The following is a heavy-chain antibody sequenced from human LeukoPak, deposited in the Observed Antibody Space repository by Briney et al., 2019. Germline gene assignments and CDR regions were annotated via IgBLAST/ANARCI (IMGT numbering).Heavy chain of an antibody. D-gene: IGHD5-12*01. V-gene: IGHV3-23*01. CDR2: ISGSGGST. CDR1: GFTFSSYA. Sequence: HPGGSLRLSCAASGFTFSSYAMSWVRQASGKGLECVSAISGSGGSTYYADSVKGRFTISRDNSKNTLYLQMNSLRAEDTAVYYCAKAPDKWLRMYYFDYWGQGTLVTVSS. J-gene: IGHJ4*02. CDR3: AKAPDKWLRMYYFDY.